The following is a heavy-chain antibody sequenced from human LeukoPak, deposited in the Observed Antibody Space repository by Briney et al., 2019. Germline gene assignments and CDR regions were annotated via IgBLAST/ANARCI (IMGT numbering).Heavy chain of an antibody. Sequence: SETLSLTCTVSGYSISSGYYWGWIRQPPGKGLEWIGSIYHSGSTYYNPSLKSRVTISVDTSKNQFSLKLSSVTAADTAVYYCATLSYNWNYLGNWFDPWGQGTLVTVSS. CDR1: GYSISSGYY. J-gene: IGHJ5*02. V-gene: IGHV4-38-2*02. D-gene: IGHD1-7*01. CDR2: IYHSGST. CDR3: ATLSYNWNYLGNWFDP.